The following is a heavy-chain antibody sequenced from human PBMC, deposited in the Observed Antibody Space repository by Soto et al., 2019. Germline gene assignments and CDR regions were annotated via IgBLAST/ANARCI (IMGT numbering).Heavy chain of an antibody. CDR3: ARDQWTLDHSRGRYGA. Sequence: QVQLVQSGGEVKKPGASVKVSCKAPGYSFISYGITWVRQAPGQGPEWMGWISGYNGNTKYAHKLQVTVTMTTNTFSITAYMELRSLRSNDTAVYYCARDQWTLDHSRGRYGAWGQGTLVTVSS. CDR1: GYSFISYG. V-gene: IGHV1-18*04. CDR2: ISGYNGNT. D-gene: IGHD6-19*01. J-gene: IGHJ5*02.